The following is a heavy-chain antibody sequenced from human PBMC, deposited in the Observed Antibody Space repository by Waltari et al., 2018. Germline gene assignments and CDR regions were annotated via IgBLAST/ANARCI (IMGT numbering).Heavy chain of an antibody. CDR3: ARGRLLRLPPPNWFDP. D-gene: IGHD3-3*01. CDR1: GGSFSGYY. V-gene: IGHV4-34*01. J-gene: IGHJ5*02. CDR2: INHSGST. Sequence: QVQLQQWGAGLLKPSETLSLTCAVYGGSFSGYYWSWIRQPPGKGLEWIGEINHSGSTNYTPSLKRRVTISVDTSKNQFSLKLSSVTAADTAVYYCARGRLLRLPPPNWFDPWGQGTLVTVSS.